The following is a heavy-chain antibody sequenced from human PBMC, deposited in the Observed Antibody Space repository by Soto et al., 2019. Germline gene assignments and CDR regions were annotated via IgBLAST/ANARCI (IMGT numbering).Heavy chain of an antibody. Sequence: EVQLLESGGGLVQPGGSLRLSCATSGFSFSTYPMSWVRQAPGKGLEWVTAISGNGRGTSYADSVKGRFTILRDNSKNTLFLQMNSLRPEDTAMYYCAKTRPIFGVVSRHYFDYWGQGTLVTVSS. CDR3: AKTRPIFGVVSRHYFDY. CDR2: ISGNGRGT. CDR1: GFSFSTYP. D-gene: IGHD3-3*01. V-gene: IGHV3-23*01. J-gene: IGHJ4*02.